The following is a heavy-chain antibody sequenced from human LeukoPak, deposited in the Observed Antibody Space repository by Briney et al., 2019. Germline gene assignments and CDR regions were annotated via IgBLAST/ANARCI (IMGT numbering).Heavy chain of an antibody. CDR3: AREGGYSEFDN. CDR1: GFAFSSYG. D-gene: IGHD5-12*01. V-gene: IGHV3-33*01. Sequence: PGGSLRLSCAASGFAFSSYGMHWVRQAPGKGLEWMAVIWYDGSNKYYADSVKGRFTISRDNAKDSLYLQMNSLRAEDTAVYYCAREGGYSEFDNWGQGTLVTVSS. J-gene: IGHJ4*02. CDR2: IWYDGSNK.